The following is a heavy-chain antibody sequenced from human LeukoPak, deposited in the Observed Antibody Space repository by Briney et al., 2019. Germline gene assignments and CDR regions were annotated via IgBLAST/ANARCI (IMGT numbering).Heavy chain of an antibody. CDR3: ATPGGYCSSTSCYNYFDY. CDR2: IYHSGST. V-gene: IGHV4-38-2*02. CDR1: GYSISSGYY. D-gene: IGHD2-2*02. J-gene: IGHJ4*02. Sequence: PSETLSLTCTVSGYSISSGYYWGWIRQPPGKVLECIGSIYHSGSTYYNPSLKSRVTRSVDTSKKQFSLKLSSVTAADTAVYYCATPGGYCSSTSCYNYFDYWGQGTLVTVSS.